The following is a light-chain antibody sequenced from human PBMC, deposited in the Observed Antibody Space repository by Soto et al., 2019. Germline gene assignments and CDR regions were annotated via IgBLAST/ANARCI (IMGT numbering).Light chain of an antibody. V-gene: IGKV1-17*01. CDR3: LQHNSYPRT. CDR1: QSVSGG. Sequence: DIQMTQSPSTLSASVGDRVTITCRASQSVSGGLAWYQQKPGKAPKRLIYAASSLQSGVPSRFSGSGSGTEFPLTISSPEPEDFATYYCLQHNSYPRTFGQGTKVDIK. CDR2: AAS. J-gene: IGKJ1*01.